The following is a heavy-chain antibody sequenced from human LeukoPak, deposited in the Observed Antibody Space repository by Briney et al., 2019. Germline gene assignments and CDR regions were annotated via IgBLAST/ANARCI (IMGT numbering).Heavy chain of an antibody. V-gene: IGHV1-46*01. J-gene: IGHJ3*02. D-gene: IGHD4-11*01. CDR2: INPSGGNT. CDR1: GYTFTSYY. CDR3: ARYRATVVAFDI. Sequence: GASVKVSCKASGYTFTSYYMHWVRQAPGQGLEWMGIINPSGGNTGYAQKFQGRVTMTRNTSISTAYMELSSLRSEDTAVYYCARYRATVVAFDIWGQGTMVTVSS.